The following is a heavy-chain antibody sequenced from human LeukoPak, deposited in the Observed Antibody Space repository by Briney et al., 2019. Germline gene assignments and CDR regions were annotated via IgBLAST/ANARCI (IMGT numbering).Heavy chain of an antibody. CDR3: ARGQWRLFDY. CDR1: GFTFSSFW. J-gene: IGHJ4*02. V-gene: IGHV3-7*04. D-gene: IGHD2-21*02. CDR2: IKEDGSDK. Sequence: PGGSLRLSCAASGFTFSSFWMTWVRQAPGKGLEWVANIKEDGSDKYYVDSVKGRFTISRDNAKNSLYLQMNSLRAEDSAVYFCARGQWRLFDYWGQGTLVAVSS.